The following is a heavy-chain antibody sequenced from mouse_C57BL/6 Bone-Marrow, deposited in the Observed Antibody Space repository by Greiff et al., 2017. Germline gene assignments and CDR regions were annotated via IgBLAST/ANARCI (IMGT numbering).Heavy chain of an antibody. Sequence: QVHVKQSGAELAKPGASVKLSCKASGYTFTSYWMHWVKQRPGQGLEWIGYINPSSGYTKYNQKFKDKATLTADKSSSTAYMQLSSLTYEDSAVYYCARRGGYYDYDEAWFAYWGHGTLVTVSA. CDR2: INPSSGYT. CDR1: GYTFTSYW. CDR3: ARRGGYYDYDEAWFAY. V-gene: IGHV1-7*01. D-gene: IGHD2-4*01. J-gene: IGHJ3*01.